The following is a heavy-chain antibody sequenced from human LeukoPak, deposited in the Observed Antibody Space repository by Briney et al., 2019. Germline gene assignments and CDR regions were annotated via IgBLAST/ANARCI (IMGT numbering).Heavy chain of an antibody. CDR2: INPNSGGT. Sequence: ASVKVSCKASGYTFTGYYMHWVRQAPGQGLEWMGWINPNSGGTNYAQKFQGWVTMTRDTSISTAYMELSRLRSDDTAVYYCARAQGMVRGVPDGMDVWGQGTTVTVSS. J-gene: IGHJ6*02. CDR1: GYTFTGYY. D-gene: IGHD3-10*01. CDR3: ARAQGMVRGVPDGMDV. V-gene: IGHV1-2*04.